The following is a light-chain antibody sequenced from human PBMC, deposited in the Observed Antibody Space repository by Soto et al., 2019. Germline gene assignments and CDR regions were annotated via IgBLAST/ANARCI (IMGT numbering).Light chain of an antibody. CDR1: QSVSASY. J-gene: IGKJ2*01. CDR3: QQYGGSPDT. V-gene: IGKV3-20*01. CDR2: GAS. Sequence: EIVLTQSPGTLSLSPGERATLSCRASQSVSASYLAWYQQKPGQAPRLLIHGASSRATGIPDRFSGSGSGTDFTLTISRLAPEDFAVYYCQQYGGSPDTFGQGTKLEI.